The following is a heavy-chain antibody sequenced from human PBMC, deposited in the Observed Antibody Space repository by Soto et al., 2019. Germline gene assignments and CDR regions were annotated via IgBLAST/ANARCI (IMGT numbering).Heavy chain of an antibody. V-gene: IGHV3-21*01. CDR1: GFTFSSYS. J-gene: IGHJ5*02. CDR2: ISSSSSYI. D-gene: IGHD6-13*01. Sequence: GGSLRLSCAASGFTFSSYSMNWVRQAPGKGLEWVSSISSSSSYIYYADSVKGRFTISRDNAKNSLYLQMNSLRAEDTAVYYCARDPLVAVAAAGTGWFDPWGQGTLVTVSS. CDR3: ARDPLVAVAAAGTGWFDP.